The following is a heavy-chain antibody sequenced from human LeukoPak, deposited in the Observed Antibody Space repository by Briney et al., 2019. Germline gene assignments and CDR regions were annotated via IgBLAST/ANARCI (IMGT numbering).Heavy chain of an antibody. CDR2: IKQDGSEQ. CDR1: GFTFRNYW. V-gene: IGHV3-7*01. CDR3: AGFPHHYSSIF. Sequence: PGGSLRLSCAASGFTFRNYWVNWVRQAPGKGLEWVANIKQDGSEQYYVDSVKGRFTISRDNAKNSLYLQMNSLRAEDTAVYYCAGFPHHYSSIFWGQGTLVTVSS. J-gene: IGHJ4*02. D-gene: IGHD6-13*01.